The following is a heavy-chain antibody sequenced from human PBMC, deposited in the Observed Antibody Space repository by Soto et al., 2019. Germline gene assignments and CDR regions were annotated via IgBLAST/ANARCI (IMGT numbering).Heavy chain of an antibody. CDR2: IYYSGST. V-gene: IGHV4-39*01. CDR3: ARLSGVVAATYNYYYYYMDV. CDR1: GGSISSSSYY. D-gene: IGHD2-15*01. J-gene: IGHJ6*03. Sequence: QLQLQESGPGLVKPSETLSLTCTVSGGSISSSSYYWGWIRQPPGKGLEWIGSIYYSGSTYYNPSLKSRVTISVDTSKNQFSLKLSSVTAADTAVYYCARLSGVVAATYNYYYYYMDVWGKGTTVTVSS.